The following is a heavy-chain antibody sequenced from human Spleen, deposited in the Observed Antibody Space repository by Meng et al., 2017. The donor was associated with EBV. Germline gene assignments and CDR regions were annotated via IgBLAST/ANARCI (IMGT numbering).Heavy chain of an antibody. CDR1: GFSLTTRGVG. J-gene: IGHJ4*02. CDR3: AHIIAARPFDY. D-gene: IGHD6-6*01. CDR2: IYWDDDK. V-gene: IGHV2-5*02. Sequence: QIHLQESGPTLVKPPHTLTLTCSVSGFSLTTRGVGVCWIRQPPGNALEWLAVIYWDDDKRYSPSLKSRLTITKDTSKNQVVLTMTNMDPVDAATYYCAHIIAARPFDYWGQGTLVTVSS.